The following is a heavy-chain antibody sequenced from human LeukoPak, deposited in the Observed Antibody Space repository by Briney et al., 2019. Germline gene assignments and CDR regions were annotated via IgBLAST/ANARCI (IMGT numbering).Heavy chain of an antibody. CDR1: GGSISSGSYY. CDR3: ARVSRDFWSGSGYDY. Sequence: PTQTLSLTCTISGGSISSGSYYWSWIRQPAGKGLEWIGRIYTSGSTNYNPSLKSRVTISVDTSKNQFSLKLSSVTAADTAVYYCARVSRDFWSGSGYDYWGQGTLVTVSS. D-gene: IGHD3-3*01. V-gene: IGHV4-61*02. CDR2: IYTSGST. J-gene: IGHJ4*02.